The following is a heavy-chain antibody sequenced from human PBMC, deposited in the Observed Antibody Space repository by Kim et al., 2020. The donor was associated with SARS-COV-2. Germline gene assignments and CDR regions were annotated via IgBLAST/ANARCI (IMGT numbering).Heavy chain of an antibody. CDR3: ARDRIHYGSGSYYPDYYYYGMDV. Sequence: GGSLRLSCAASGFTFSSYWMHWVRQAPGKGLVWVSRINSDGSSTSYADSVKGRFTISRDNAKNTLYLQMNSLRAEDTAVYYCARDRIHYGSGSYYPDYYYYGMDVWGQGTTVTVSS. CDR2: INSDGSST. CDR1: GFTFSSYW. V-gene: IGHV3-74*01. D-gene: IGHD3-10*01. J-gene: IGHJ6*02.